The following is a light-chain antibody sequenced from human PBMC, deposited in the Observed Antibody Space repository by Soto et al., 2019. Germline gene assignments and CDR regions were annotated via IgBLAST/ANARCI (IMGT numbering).Light chain of an antibody. CDR3: QDYSSYSMYT. CDR1: QSISSW. Sequence: DLQMTQSPSTLSASVGDTVTITCRASQSISSWLAWYQQKPGKVPKILVYKASSLESGVPSRFSGSGYGTEFTLTISSLQPDDFATYYCQDYSSYSMYTFGQGTKLEIK. CDR2: KAS. V-gene: IGKV1-5*03. J-gene: IGKJ2*01.